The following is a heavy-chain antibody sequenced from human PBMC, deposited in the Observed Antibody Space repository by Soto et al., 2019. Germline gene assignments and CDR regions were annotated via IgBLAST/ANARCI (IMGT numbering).Heavy chain of an antibody. CDR3: ARRGYYYDSSGYPSVWY. V-gene: IGHV4-39*01. CDR1: GGSISSSRYY. D-gene: IGHD3-22*01. CDR2: ISYSGST. Sequence: ETLSLTCTVSGGSISSSRYYCGWIRQPPGKGLEWIGSISYSGSTYYNPSLKSRVTISVDTSKNQFSLKLSSVTAADTAVYYCARRGYYYDSSGYPSVWYWGQG. J-gene: IGHJ4*02.